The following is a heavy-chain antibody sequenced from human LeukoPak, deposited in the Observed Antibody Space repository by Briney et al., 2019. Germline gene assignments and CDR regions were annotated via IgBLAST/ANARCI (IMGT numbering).Heavy chain of an antibody. V-gene: IGHV4-34*01. CDR2: VNHSGYT. CDR1: GPSFTSYY. J-gene: IGHJ4*02. CDR3: ARMTTGHDY. Sequence: SETLSLTCGVSGPSFTSYYWSWVRQTPGKGLEWIGEVNHSGYTNMNPSLKLRLTISVDTSNDQFSLMITSVTAADTAVYFCARMTTGHDYWGQGILVTVSS. D-gene: IGHD4-17*01.